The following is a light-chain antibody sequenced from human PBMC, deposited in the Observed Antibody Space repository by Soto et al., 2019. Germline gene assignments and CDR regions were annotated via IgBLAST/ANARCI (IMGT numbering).Light chain of an antibody. J-gene: IGLJ2*01. V-gene: IGLV1-47*02. Sequence: QSVLTQPPSASGTPGQRVTISCSGSSSNIGSNYVYWYQQLPGTAPKLLIYSNNQRPSGGPDRFSGSKSGTSASLAISGLRSEDEADYHCAAWDDSLRGVVFGGGTKLTVL. CDR2: SNN. CDR1: SSNIGSNY. CDR3: AAWDDSLRGVV.